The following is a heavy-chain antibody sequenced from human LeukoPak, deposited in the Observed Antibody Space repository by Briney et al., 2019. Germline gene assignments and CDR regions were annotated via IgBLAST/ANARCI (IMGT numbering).Heavy chain of an antibody. Sequence: PGRSLRLSCAASGFTFSSYAMHWVRQAPGKGLEWVAVISYDGSNKYYADSVKGRFTISRDNSKNTLYLQMNSLRAEDTAVYYCARITLWSGYYPDYWGQGTLVTVSS. J-gene: IGHJ4*02. V-gene: IGHV3-30-3*01. D-gene: IGHD3-3*01. CDR1: GFTFSSYA. CDR3: ARITLWSGYYPDY. CDR2: ISYDGSNK.